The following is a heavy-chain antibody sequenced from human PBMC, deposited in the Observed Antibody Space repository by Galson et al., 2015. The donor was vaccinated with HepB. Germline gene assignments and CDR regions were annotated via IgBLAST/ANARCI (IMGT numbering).Heavy chain of an antibody. CDR3: ARGWGWDTARLLGDY. V-gene: IGHV3-30-3*01. J-gene: IGHJ4*02. Sequence: SLRLPCAASGFTFSSYAMHWARQAPGKGLEWVAVISYDGSSKYYADSVKGRFTISRDYSKNTLYLQMNSLRAEDTAVYYCARGWGWDTARLLGDYWGQGTLVTVSS. D-gene: IGHD5-18*01. CDR1: GFTFSSYA. CDR2: ISYDGSSK.